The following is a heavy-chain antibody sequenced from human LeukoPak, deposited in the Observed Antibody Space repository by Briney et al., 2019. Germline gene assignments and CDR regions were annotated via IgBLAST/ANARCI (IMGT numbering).Heavy chain of an antibody. Sequence: SETLSLTCTVSGGSISSSNYYWGWIRQPPGKGLEWIGSIYYSGSTYYNPSLKSRVTISVDTSKSQFSLNLSSVTAADTAVYYCARLSVRGAWVDYWGQGTLVTVSS. CDR2: IYYSGST. CDR1: GGSISSSNYY. D-gene: IGHD3-10*01. V-gene: IGHV4-39*01. J-gene: IGHJ4*02. CDR3: ARLSVRGAWVDY.